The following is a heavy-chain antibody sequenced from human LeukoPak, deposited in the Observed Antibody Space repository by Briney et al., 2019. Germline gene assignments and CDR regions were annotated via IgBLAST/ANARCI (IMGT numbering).Heavy chain of an antibody. J-gene: IGHJ4*02. CDR3: ARAYVPSGEGNYFEY. CDR1: GGSISGYY. D-gene: IGHD3-10*01. Sequence: SETLSLTCTVSGGSISGYYWSWIRQPPGKGLEWIGYIYFSGSTDYNPSLKSRVSMSVDTSKNQFSLRLTSVTAADTAVYYCARAYVPSGEGNYFEYWGQGTLVTVSS. CDR2: IYFSGST. V-gene: IGHV4-59*01.